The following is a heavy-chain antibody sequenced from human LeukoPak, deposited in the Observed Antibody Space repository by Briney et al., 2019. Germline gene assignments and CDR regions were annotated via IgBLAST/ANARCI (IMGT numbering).Heavy chain of an antibody. CDR2: ISSSSSYI. Sequence: GGPLRLSCAASGFTFSSYAMSWVRQAPGKGLEWVSSISSSSSYIYYADSVKGRFTISRDNAKNSLYLQMNSLRAEDTAVYYCARDKVPIAAADADAFDIWGQGTMVTVSS. CDR3: ARDKVPIAAADADAFDI. J-gene: IGHJ3*02. D-gene: IGHD6-13*01. CDR1: GFTFSSYA. V-gene: IGHV3-21*01.